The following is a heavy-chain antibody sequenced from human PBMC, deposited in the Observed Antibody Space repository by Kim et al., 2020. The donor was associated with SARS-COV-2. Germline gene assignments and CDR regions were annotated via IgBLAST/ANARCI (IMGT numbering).Heavy chain of an antibody. V-gene: IGHV3-23*01. Sequence: YAECVRGRVTISRDITKDTLYLQMNSLGAEDTALYYCAKDHPSSGWPAFDSWGQGTLVTVSS. CDR3: AKDHPSSGWPAFDS. J-gene: IGHJ4*02. D-gene: IGHD6-19*01.